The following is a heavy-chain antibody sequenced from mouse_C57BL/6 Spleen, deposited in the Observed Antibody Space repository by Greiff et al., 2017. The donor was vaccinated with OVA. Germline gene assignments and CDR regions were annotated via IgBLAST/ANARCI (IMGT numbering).Heavy chain of an antibody. Sequence: DVQLQESGPGLVKPSQSLSLTCSVSGYSFTSGYFWYWIRQFPGNKLEWRGFISYDSCTNYNPTLKNQISITRDTSKNQFFLKLNTVITEDTATYYCARYSYAMDYWGQGTSVTVSS. V-gene: IGHV3-6*01. CDR1: GYSFTSGYF. CDR3: ARYSYAMDY. J-gene: IGHJ4*01. CDR2: ISYDSCT.